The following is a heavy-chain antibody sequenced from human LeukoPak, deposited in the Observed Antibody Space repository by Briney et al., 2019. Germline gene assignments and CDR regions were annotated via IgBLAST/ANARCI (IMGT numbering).Heavy chain of an antibody. CDR1: GFTFSSYS. D-gene: IGHD5-24*01. CDR3: ARFEMATIIGYYYYYMDV. CDR2: ISSSSSYI. Sequence: RPGGSLRLSCAASGFTFSSYSMNWVRQAPGKGLEWVSSISSSSSYIYYADSVKGRFTISRDNAKNSLYLQMNSLRAEDTAVYYCARFEMATIIGYYYYYMDVWGKGTTVTVSS. V-gene: IGHV3-21*01. J-gene: IGHJ6*03.